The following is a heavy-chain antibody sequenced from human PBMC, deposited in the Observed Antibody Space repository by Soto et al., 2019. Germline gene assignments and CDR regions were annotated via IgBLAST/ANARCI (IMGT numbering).Heavy chain of an antibody. J-gene: IGHJ4*02. V-gene: IGHV3-53*01. Sequence: LRLSCAASGFSVSVSYMSWVRQAPGKGLESVSVIYSDGDTYHADSVKGRFTISRGNSKNTVHLQMNSLRAEDTAMYYCTRASCGSGVSCSRDYWGQGTLVTVS. CDR2: IYSDGDT. CDR3: TRASCGSGVSCSRDY. CDR1: GFSVSVSY. D-gene: IGHD2-15*01.